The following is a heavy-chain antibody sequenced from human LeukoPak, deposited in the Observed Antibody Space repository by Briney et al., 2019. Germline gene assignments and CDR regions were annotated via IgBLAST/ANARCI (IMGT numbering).Heavy chain of an antibody. CDR3: ARDRPDYYYDSGSYYNTY. Sequence: GGSLRLSCAASGFTLSSYWMTWVRHAPGKGLEWVANIKQDGSDKYYVDSVKGRFTISRDNAKNSLSLQMNSLRAEDTAVYYCARDRPDYYYDSGSYYNTYWGQGTLVTVSS. CDR2: IKQDGSDK. V-gene: IGHV3-7*05. J-gene: IGHJ4*02. D-gene: IGHD3-10*01. CDR1: GFTLSSYW.